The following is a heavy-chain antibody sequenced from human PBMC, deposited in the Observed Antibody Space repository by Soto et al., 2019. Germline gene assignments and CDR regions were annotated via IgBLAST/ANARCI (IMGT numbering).Heavy chain of an antibody. V-gene: IGHV3-23*01. D-gene: IGHD4-17*01. CDR3: AKDQNDYGDNWFDP. CDR1: GFTFSSYA. CDR2: ISGSGGST. Sequence: PGGSLRLSCAASGFTFSSYAMSWVRQAPGKGLEWVSAISGSGGSTYYADSVKGRFTISRDNSKNTLYLQMNSLRAEDTVVYYYAKDQNDYGDNWFDPWGQGTLVTVSS. J-gene: IGHJ5*02.